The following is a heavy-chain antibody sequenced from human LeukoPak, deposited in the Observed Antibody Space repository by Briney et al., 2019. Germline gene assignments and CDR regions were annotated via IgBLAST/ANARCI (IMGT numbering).Heavy chain of an antibody. V-gene: IGHV4-34*01. CDR2: INHSGST. D-gene: IGHD2-2*01. Sequence: SEILSLTCAVYGGSFSGYYWSWIRQPPGKGLEWIGEINHSGSTNYNPSLKSRVTISVDTSKNQFSLKLSSVTAADTAVYYCARVGDIVVVPAAMTFDIWGQGTMITVSS. CDR1: GGSFSGYY. J-gene: IGHJ3*02. CDR3: ARVGDIVVVPAAMTFDI.